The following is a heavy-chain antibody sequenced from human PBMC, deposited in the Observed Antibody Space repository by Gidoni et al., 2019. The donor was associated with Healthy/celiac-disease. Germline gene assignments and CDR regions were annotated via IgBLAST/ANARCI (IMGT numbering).Heavy chain of an antibody. Sequence: QITLKESGPTLVKPTQTLTLTCPFSGFSLSTSGVGVGWIRQPPGKALEWLALIYWDDDKRYSPSLKSRLTITKDTSKNQVVLTMTNMDPVDTATYYCAVDGSGSYYNPNAFDIWGQGTMVTVSS. V-gene: IGHV2-5*02. CDR2: IYWDDDK. D-gene: IGHD3-10*01. CDR1: GFSLSTSGVG. CDR3: AVDGSGSYYNPNAFDI. J-gene: IGHJ3*02.